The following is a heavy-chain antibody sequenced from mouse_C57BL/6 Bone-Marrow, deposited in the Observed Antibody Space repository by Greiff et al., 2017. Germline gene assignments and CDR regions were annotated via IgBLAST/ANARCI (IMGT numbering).Heavy chain of an antibody. J-gene: IGHJ1*03. CDR3: VREGPLFITTVVATLDDWYFDV. Sequence: GGGLVQPKGSLKLSCAASGFTFNTYAMHWVRQAPGKGLEWVARIRSKSSNYATCYADSVKDRFTISSDDSQSMLYLQMNNLKTEDTAMYYCVREGPLFITTVVATLDDWYFDVWGTGTTVTVSS. D-gene: IGHD1-1*01. V-gene: IGHV10-3*01. CDR2: IRSKSSNYAT. CDR1: GFTFNTYA.